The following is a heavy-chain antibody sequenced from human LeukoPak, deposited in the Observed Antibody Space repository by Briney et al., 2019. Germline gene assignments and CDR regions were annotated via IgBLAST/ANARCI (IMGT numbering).Heavy chain of an antibody. Sequence: GSLRLSCAASGFTFSTYWMHWVRQAPGKGLVWVSRIRPEGTTTAYADSVMGRFTISRDNAKNTLFLQMNSLSAEDTAVYYCARDLDWILFDYWGQGTLVTVSS. CDR3: ARDLDWILFDY. J-gene: IGHJ4*02. CDR2: IRPEGTTT. D-gene: IGHD3-9*01. V-gene: IGHV3-74*03. CDR1: GFTFSTYW.